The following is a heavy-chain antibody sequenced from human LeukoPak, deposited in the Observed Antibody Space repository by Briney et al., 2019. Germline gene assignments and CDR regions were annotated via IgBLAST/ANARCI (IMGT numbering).Heavy chain of an antibody. V-gene: IGHV6-1*01. J-gene: IGHJ4*02. Sequence: SQTLSLTCAISGDSVSSNSVAWNWIRQSPSRGLEWLGRTYYRSKWYSDHAVSVKSRITINPDPSKNQFSLQLNSVTPEDTAVYYCARTPSNTAMVDCWGQGTLVTVSS. CDR1: GDSVSSNSVA. CDR3: ARTPSNTAMVDC. CDR2: TYYRSKWYS. D-gene: IGHD5-18*01.